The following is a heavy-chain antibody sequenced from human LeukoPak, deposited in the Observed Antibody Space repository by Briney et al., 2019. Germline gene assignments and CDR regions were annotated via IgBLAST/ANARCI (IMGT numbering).Heavy chain of an antibody. D-gene: IGHD2-2*01. J-gene: IGHJ4*02. V-gene: IGHV1-2*02. CDR1: GYTFTGYY. CDR3: ARGLGYCSSTSCYEDGGYDPFDY. CDR2: INPNSGGT. Sequence: ASVKVSCKASGYTFTGYYMHWVRQAPGQGLEWMGWINPNSGGTNYAQKFQGRVTMTRDTSISTAYMELSRLRSDDTSVYYCARGLGYCSSTSCYEDGGYDPFDYWGQGTLVTVSS.